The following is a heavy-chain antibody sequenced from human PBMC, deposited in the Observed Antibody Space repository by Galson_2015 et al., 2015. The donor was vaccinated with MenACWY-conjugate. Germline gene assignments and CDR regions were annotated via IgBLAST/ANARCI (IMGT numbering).Heavy chain of an antibody. CDR1: GFTFNNYW. D-gene: IGHD1-1*01. CDR2: IKADGSFS. CDR3: ARDNNWFFDS. J-gene: IGHJ4*02. Sequence: SLRLSCAASGFTFNNYWMHWVRQPPGKGLEWVSYIKADGSFSNYADSVKGRFTISTDNAKNMVYLQMDGLGDEDTAVYFCARDNNWFFDSWCQGTLVTVSS. V-gene: IGHV3-74*01.